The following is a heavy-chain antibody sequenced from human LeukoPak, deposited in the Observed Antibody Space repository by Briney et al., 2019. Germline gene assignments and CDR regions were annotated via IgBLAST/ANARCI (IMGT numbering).Heavy chain of an antibody. J-gene: IGHJ5*02. CDR2: ILGGGDRT. V-gene: IGHV3-23*01. Sequence: GGSLRLSCAASGFTFGTYAMNWVRQAPGKGLEWVSGILGGGDRTYYADSVKGRFTISRDNSKNTLYLQMSSLRAEDTAVYYCARIGIVGAYNWFDPWGQGTLVTVSS. CDR1: GFTFGTYA. CDR3: ARIGIVGAYNWFDP. D-gene: IGHD1-26*01.